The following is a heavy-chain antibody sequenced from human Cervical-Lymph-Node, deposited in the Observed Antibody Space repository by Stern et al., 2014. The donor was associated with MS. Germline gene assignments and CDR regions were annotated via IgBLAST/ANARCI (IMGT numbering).Heavy chain of an antibody. CDR1: GYSFSAYY. J-gene: IGHJ4*02. D-gene: IGHD3/OR15-3a*01. V-gene: IGHV1-2*06. Sequence: QVQLGQSGAEVKKPGASVKVSCKTSGYSFSAYYIHWVRQAPGQGLEWMGRINPTSGGANYGQKFQSRVTMTRDTSINTAYMELDSLTSDDTAVYYCARDSVLEDLDFWGQGTLVTVSS. CDR2: INPTSGGA. CDR3: ARDSVLEDLDF.